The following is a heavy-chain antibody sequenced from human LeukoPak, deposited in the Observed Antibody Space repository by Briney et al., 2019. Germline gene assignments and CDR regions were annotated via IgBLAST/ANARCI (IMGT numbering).Heavy chain of an antibody. D-gene: IGHD5-18*01. CDR2: INPNSGGT. CDR1: GYTFTGYY. J-gene: IGHJ4*02. CDR3: ARDDGYSYGHDY. Sequence: GASVKVSCKASGYTFTGYYMHWVRQAPGQGLEWMGWINPNSGGTNYAQKFQGWVTMTRDTSVSTAYMELSRLRSDDTAVYYCARDDGYSYGHDYWGQGTLVTVSS. V-gene: IGHV1-2*04.